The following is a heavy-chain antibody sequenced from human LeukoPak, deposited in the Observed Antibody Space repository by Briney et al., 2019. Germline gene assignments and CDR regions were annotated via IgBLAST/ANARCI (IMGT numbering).Heavy chain of an antibody. CDR3: ARDQIHSGSYLGFDY. CDR2: ISAYNGNT. D-gene: IGHD1-26*01. V-gene: IGHV1-18*01. Sequence: ASVKVSCKASGYTFTSYVISWVRQAPGQGLAWMGWISAYNGNTNYAQKLQGRVTMTTDTSTSTAYMEPRSLRSDDTAVYYCARDQIHSGSYLGFDYWGQGTLVTVSS. J-gene: IGHJ4*02. CDR1: GYTFTSYV.